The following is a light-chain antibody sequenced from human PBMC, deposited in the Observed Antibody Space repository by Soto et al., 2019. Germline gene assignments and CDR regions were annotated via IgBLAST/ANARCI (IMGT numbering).Light chain of an antibody. CDR1: QSISSW. Sequence: DIQMTQSPSTLSASVGDRVTITCRAIQSISSWLSWYQQKPGKAPKLLIYDASSLESGVPSRVSGSGSGTEFTLNLSSLQPDDFATYYCQQYNSYRTFGQGTKGEIK. J-gene: IGKJ1*01. V-gene: IGKV1-5*01. CDR3: QQYNSYRT. CDR2: DAS.